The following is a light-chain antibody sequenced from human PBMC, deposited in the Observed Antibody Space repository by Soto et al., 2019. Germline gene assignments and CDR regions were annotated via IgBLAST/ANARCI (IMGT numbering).Light chain of an antibody. V-gene: IGKV1-39*01. CDR2: AAS. CDR1: QSISSY. Sequence: DIQVTKSPSALSASVANRVTITCRASQSISSYLNWYQQKPGKAPKLLIYAASSLQSGVPSRFSGSGSGTDFTLTISRLQPEDFATYYCQQSYSTPPTFGQGTKVDI. J-gene: IGKJ1*01. CDR3: QQSYSTPPT.